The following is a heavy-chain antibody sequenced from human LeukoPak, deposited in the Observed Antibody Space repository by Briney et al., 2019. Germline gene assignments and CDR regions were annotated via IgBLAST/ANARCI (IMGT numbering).Heavy chain of an antibody. Sequence: ASVKVSCXASGYTFTSYDINWVRQATGQGLAWMGWMNPNSGNTGYAQKFQGRVTMTRNTSISTAYMELSSLKSEDTAVYYCARVVVRGFDWFDPWGQGTLVTVSS. J-gene: IGHJ5*02. CDR1: GYTFTSYD. CDR3: ARVVVRGFDWFDP. D-gene: IGHD3-10*01. CDR2: MNPNSGNT. V-gene: IGHV1-8*01.